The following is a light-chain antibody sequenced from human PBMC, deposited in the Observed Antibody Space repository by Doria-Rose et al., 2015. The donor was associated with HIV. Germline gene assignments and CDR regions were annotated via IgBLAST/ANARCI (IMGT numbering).Light chain of an antibody. Sequence: DIRMTQSPESLGMSLGERATLNCKSNQSLLYTSKNYLAWYQQKPGQPPKLLIYWASTRQSVVPARFSGSGSGTDCTLTISSLEAEVVAVYYCQQYYDTPSFGPGTTVDIK. CDR2: WAS. J-gene: IGKJ3*01. CDR3: QQYYDTPS. V-gene: IGKV4-1*01. CDR1: QSLLYTSKNY.